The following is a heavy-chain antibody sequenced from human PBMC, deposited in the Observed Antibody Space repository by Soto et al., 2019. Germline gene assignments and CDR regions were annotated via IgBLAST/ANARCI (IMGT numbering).Heavy chain of an antibody. CDR2: ISYDGSNK. J-gene: IGHJ6*02. CDR1: GFIFSGYS. V-gene: IGHV3-30-3*01. CDR3: ARDLGVRVARGVTHYYYYGMDV. Sequence: ESGGGVVQPGRSLRLSCAASGFIFSGYSMRWVRQAPGKGLEWVAVISYDGSNKYYADSVKGRFTISRDNSKNTLYLQMNSLRAEDTTVYYCARDLGVRVARGVTHYYYYGMDVWGQGTTVTVSS. D-gene: IGHD3-10*01.